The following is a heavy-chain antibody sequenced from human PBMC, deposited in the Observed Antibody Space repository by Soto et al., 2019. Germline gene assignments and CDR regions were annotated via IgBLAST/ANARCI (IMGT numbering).Heavy chain of an antibody. CDR3: ARSSGYSYGLDY. V-gene: IGHV3-53*01. CDR2: IYSGGST. CDR1: WFTVSSNY. J-gene: IGHJ4*02. Sequence: VGSLRLSCAASWFTVSSNYMSWVRQAPGKGLEWVSVIYSGGSTYYADSVKGRFTISRDNSKNTLYLQMNSLRAEDTAVYYCARSSGYSYGLDYWGQGTLVTVSS. D-gene: IGHD5-18*01.